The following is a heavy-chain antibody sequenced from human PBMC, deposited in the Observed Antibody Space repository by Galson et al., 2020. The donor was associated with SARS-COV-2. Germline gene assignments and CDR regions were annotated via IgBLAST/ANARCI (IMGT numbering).Heavy chain of an antibody. J-gene: IGHJ6*03. CDR3: ARSRQDVTMIVVAITAYYHYMDV. CDR1: GGSFSDYY. CDR2: INHSGST. D-gene: IGHD3-22*01. V-gene: IGHV4-34*01. Sequence: SETLSLTCAVYGGSFSDYYWSCIRQSPGKGLEWIGEINHSGSTKSSPSLKSRVTIAVDTSKNQFSLKVTSMTAADTAVYYCARSRQDVTMIVVAITAYYHYMDVWSKGTTVTISS.